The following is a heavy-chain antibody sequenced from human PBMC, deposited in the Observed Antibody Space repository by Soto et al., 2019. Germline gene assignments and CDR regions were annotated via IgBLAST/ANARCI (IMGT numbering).Heavy chain of an antibody. CDR2: IIPIFGTA. D-gene: IGHD1-26*01. J-gene: IGHJ6*02. V-gene: IGHV1-69*06. CDR3: ARDHWELHSSYYGMDV. CDR1: GGTFSSYA. Sequence: SVKVSCKASGGTFSSYAISWVRQAPGQGLEWMGGIIPIFGTANYAQKFQGRVTITADKSTSTAYMELSSLRSEDTAVYYCARDHWELHSSYYGMDVWGQGTTVTVPS.